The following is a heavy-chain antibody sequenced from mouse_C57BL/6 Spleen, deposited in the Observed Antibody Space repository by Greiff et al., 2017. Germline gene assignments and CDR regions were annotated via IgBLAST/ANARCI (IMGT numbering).Heavy chain of an antibody. Sequence: VQLQQSGAELVRPGASVKLSCTASGFNIKDDYMHWVKQRPEQGLEWIGWIDPENGDTEYASKFQGKATITADTSSNTAYLQLSSLTSEDTAVYYCTLNWDGYWYFDVWGTGTTVTVSS. D-gene: IGHD4-1*01. CDR3: TLNWDGYWYFDV. CDR2: IDPENGDT. CDR1: GFNIKDDY. V-gene: IGHV14-4*01. J-gene: IGHJ1*03.